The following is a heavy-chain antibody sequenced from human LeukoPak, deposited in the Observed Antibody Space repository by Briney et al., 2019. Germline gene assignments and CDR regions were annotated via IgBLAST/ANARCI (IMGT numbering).Heavy chain of an antibody. CDR1: GYTFTGYY. J-gene: IGHJ6*03. D-gene: IGHD5-12*01. V-gene: IGHV1-2*02. CDR3: ARDLVATTGIYYYYYMDA. Sequence: GASVKVSCKASGYTFTGYYMHWVRQAPGQGLEWMGWINPNSGGTNYAQKFQGRVTMTRDTSISTAYMELSSLRSEDTAVYYCARDLVATTGIYYYYYMDAWGKGTTVTISS. CDR2: INPNSGGT.